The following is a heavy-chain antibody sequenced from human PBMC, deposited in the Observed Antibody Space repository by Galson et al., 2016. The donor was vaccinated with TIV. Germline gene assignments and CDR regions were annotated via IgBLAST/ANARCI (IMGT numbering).Heavy chain of an antibody. Sequence: LSLTCPVSGGSLSDYYWNWIRQPPGKGLEWIGYVSDSGRTQYNPSLQSRITLSLATSKIQFSLSLTSMPPAATALYYCARSVFNSDWYFFTDSWGQGTLVTVSS. V-gene: IGHV4-59*12. J-gene: IGHJ4*02. CDR1: GGSLSDYY. D-gene: IGHD2-21*02. CDR3: ARSVFNSDWYFFTDS. CDR2: VSDSGRT.